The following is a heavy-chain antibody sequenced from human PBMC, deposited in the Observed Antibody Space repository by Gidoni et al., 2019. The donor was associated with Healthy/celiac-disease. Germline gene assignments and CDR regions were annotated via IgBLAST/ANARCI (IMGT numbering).Heavy chain of an antibody. J-gene: IGHJ4*02. Sequence: QVQLQQWGAGLLKPSETLSLTCAVDGGSFSGYYWSWIRQPPGKGLEWIGEINHSGSTNYNPSLKSRVTISVDTSKNQFSLKLSSVPAADTAVYYCAVNIVGATREAFDYWGQGTLVTVSS. CDR2: INHSGST. D-gene: IGHD1-26*01. CDR3: AVNIVGATREAFDY. CDR1: GGSFSGYY. V-gene: IGHV4-34*01.